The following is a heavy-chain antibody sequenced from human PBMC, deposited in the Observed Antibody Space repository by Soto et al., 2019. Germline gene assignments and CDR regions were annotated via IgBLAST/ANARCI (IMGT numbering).Heavy chain of an antibody. Sequence: GGSLRLSCAASGFTFSSYNMNWVRQAPGKGLEWVSYISSGSISIYYADSVKGRFTISRDNAKNSLYLQMNSLSAEDTAVYYCAREGPDYGDYYFQHWGQGTLVTVSS. CDR1: GFTFSSYN. J-gene: IGHJ1*01. CDR2: ISSGSISI. V-gene: IGHV3-21*01. D-gene: IGHD4-17*01. CDR3: AREGPDYGDYYFQH.